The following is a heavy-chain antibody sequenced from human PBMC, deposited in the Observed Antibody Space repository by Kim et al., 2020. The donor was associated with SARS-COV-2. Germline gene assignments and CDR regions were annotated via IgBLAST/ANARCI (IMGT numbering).Heavy chain of an antibody. Sequence: GESLKISCKGSGYSFTNYWITWVRQMPGKGLEWMGRIDPSDSYTNYSPSFQGHVSISADKSISTAYLQWSSLKASDTAMYYCARHYYDNSGSIGLDYWCQGTLVTVSS. D-gene: IGHD3-22*01. V-gene: IGHV5-10-1*01. CDR2: IDPSDSYT. CDR1: GYSFTNYW. J-gene: IGHJ4*02. CDR3: ARHYYDNSGSIGLDY.